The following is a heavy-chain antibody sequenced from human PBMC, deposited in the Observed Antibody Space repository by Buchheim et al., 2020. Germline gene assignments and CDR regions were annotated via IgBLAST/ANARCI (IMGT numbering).Heavy chain of an antibody. CDR1: GFTFSDHA. CDR3: ARDRTAASADY. Sequence: EVQLLESGGDLVQPGGSLRLSCAASGFTFSDHAMSWVRQAPGRGLEWVAAMSGSGATIYYSDSVRGRFTISRDNAKNTLYLQMNSLRAEDTAVYYCARDRTAASADYWGQGTL. D-gene: IGHD6-25*01. CDR2: MSGSGATI. J-gene: IGHJ4*02. V-gene: IGHV3-23*01.